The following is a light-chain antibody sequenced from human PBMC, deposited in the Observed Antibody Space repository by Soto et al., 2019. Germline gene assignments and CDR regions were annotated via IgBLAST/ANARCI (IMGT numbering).Light chain of an antibody. V-gene: IGKV3-20*01. J-gene: IGKJ2*01. CDR3: QQYRTSPFT. CDR1: QTFSSNF. Sequence: EIMLTQSPGTLSLSPGERATLSCRASQTFSSNFLAWYQQKPGQAPRLLIYGASSRATGIPDRFTGSASGTDFTLTISRLEPEDFAVYFCQQYRTSPFTFGQGTSLEIK. CDR2: GAS.